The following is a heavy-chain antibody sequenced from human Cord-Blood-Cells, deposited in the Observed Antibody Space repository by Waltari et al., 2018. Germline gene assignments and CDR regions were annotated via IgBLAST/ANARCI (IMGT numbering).Heavy chain of an antibody. CDR1: GGSFSGYY. CDR2: INHRGST. Sequence: QVQLQQWGAGLLKPSETLSLTCAVYGGSFSGYYWSWIRQPPGKGLEWIGEINHRGSTNYNPSLKSRVTISVDTSKNQFSLKLSSVTAADTAVYYCASVYSSSWYWFDPWGQGTLVTVSS. D-gene: IGHD6-13*01. V-gene: IGHV4-34*01. CDR3: ASVYSSSWYWFDP. J-gene: IGHJ5*02.